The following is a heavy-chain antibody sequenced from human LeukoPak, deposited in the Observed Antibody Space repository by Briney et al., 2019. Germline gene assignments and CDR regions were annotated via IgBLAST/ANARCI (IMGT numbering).Heavy chain of an antibody. CDR2: IDPNSGDT. D-gene: IGHD1-20*01. V-gene: IGHV1-2*02. CDR3: ARGRASLTAWFVL. CDR1: GYTFTAYY. Sequence: GASVNVSRKASGYTFTAYYMHWVRQAPGQGLERMGWIDPNSGDTDSGQKFQGRVTVNRDTSINTVYVEVSRVTSDDTAVYYCARGRASLTAWFVLWGQGTLVSVSS. J-gene: IGHJ5*02.